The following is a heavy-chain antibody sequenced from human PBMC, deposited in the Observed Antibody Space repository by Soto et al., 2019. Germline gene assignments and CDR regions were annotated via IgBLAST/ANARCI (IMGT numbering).Heavy chain of an antibody. CDR1: GDSISTSGYY. V-gene: IGHV4-39*01. CDR3: ARLGGVAAASDCDY. D-gene: IGHD2-15*01. Sequence: SETLSLTCTVSGDSISTSGYYWGWVRQPPGKGLEWVGTIYYSGSTYYNPSLKSRATISIHTSENLFFLKLTSVTAADTAVYYCARLGGVAAASDCDYWGKGTRVTFSS. CDR2: IYYSGST. J-gene: IGHJ4*02.